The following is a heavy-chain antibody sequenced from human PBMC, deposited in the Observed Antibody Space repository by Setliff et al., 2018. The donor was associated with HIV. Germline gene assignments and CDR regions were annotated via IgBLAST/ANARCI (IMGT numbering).Heavy chain of an antibody. CDR2: LYHSGSP. CDR1: GDSISSHS. CDR3: ARPVSKYFYGMDV. J-gene: IGHJ6*02. Sequence: SETLSLTCTVSGDSISSHSWSWIRQPPGKGLEWIGTLYHSGSPIYNSSLKCRVTISGDPSNNQLSLSLSSVTAADTAVYYCARPVSKYFYGMDVWGRGTTVTVSS. V-gene: IGHV4-59*11.